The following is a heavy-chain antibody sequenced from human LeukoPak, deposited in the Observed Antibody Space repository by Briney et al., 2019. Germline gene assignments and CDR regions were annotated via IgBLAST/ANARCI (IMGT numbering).Heavy chain of an antibody. CDR2: ISSSSSYI. V-gene: IGHV3-21*01. Sequence: GGSLRLSCAASEFTFSTYWMTWVRQAPGKGLEWVSSISSSSSYIYYADSVKGRFTISRDNAKNSLYLQMNSLRAEDTAVYYCARDKGDYSQGWFDPWGQGTLVTVSS. D-gene: IGHD2-15*01. J-gene: IGHJ5*02. CDR3: ARDKGDYSQGWFDP. CDR1: EFTFSTYW.